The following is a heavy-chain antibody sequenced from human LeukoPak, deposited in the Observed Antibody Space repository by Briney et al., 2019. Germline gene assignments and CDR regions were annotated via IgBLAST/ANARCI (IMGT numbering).Heavy chain of an antibody. J-gene: IGHJ4*02. Sequence: GGSVRLSCAASGFTFSSYAMSWVRQAPGKGLEWVSAISGSGGSTYYADSVKGRFTISRDNSKNTLYLQMNSLRAEDTAVYYCAKDLYEFYDSSGYYPTPYDYWGQGTLVTVSS. CDR3: AKDLYEFYDSSGYYPTPYDY. CDR2: ISGSGGST. CDR1: GFTFSSYA. V-gene: IGHV3-23*01. D-gene: IGHD3-22*01.